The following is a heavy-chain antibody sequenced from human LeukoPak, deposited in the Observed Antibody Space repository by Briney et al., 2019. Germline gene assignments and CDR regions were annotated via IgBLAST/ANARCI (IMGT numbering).Heavy chain of an antibody. CDR1: GFSFSSYY. CDR2: VSSGSTYI. V-gene: IGHV3-21*01. CDR3: ARGVKLHDT. J-gene: IGHJ5*02. D-gene: IGHD1-26*01. Sequence: GGSLRLSCAASGFSFSSYYMSWVRQAAGKGLEWVSSVSSGSTYIYYADSVKGRFTISRDNAKNSLYLQMNSLRAEDTAVYYCARGVKLHDTWGQGTLVTVSS.